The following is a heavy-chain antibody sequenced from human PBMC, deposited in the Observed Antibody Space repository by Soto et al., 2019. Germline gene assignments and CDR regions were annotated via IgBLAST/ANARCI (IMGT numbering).Heavy chain of an antibody. Sequence: SVKVSCKASGGTFSSYAISWVRQAPGQGLEWMGGIIPIFGTANYAQKFQGRVTITADESTSTAYMELSSLRSEDTAVYYCARGVSTGIEVAGTGRFDYWGQGSLVTVSS. CDR3: ARGVSTGIEVAGTGRFDY. D-gene: IGHD6-19*01. CDR2: IIPIFGTA. CDR1: GGTFSSYA. J-gene: IGHJ4*02. V-gene: IGHV1-69*13.